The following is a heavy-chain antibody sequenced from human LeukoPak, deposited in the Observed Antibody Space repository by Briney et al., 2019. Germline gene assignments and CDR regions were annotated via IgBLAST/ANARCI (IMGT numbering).Heavy chain of an antibody. CDR3: ARGEAWDTATETYYYYYGMDV. V-gene: IGHV4-59*01. Sequence: SETLSLTCTVSGGSISSYYWSWIRQPPGKGLEWIGYIYYSGSTNYNPSLKSRVTISVDTSKNQFSLKLSSVTAADTAVYYCARGEAWDTATETYYYYYGMDVWGQGTTVTVSS. D-gene: IGHD5-18*01. CDR2: IYYSGST. CDR1: GGSISSYY. J-gene: IGHJ6*02.